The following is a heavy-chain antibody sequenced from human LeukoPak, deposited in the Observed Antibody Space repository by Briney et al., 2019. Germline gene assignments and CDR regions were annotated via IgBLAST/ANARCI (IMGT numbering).Heavy chain of an antibody. Sequence: SETLSLTCTVSGGSISSYYWSWIRQPPGKGLEWIGYIYFSGTTNYNPSLKSRVTISLDTSKNQFSLKLSSVTAADTAVYYCARNLLDCSTTSCSPWWFDPWGQGTLVTVSS. CDR3: ARNLLDCSTTSCSPWWFDP. D-gene: IGHD2-2*01. J-gene: IGHJ5*02. CDR2: IYFSGTT. V-gene: IGHV4-59*01. CDR1: GGSISSYY.